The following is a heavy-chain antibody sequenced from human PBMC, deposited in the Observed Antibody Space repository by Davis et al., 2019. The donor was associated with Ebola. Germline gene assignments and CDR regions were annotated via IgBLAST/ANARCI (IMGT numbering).Heavy chain of an antibody. J-gene: IGHJ4*02. CDR3: AKVRAWGGWPNFDY. CDR1: GYTFTGYY. V-gene: IGHV1-2*06. D-gene: IGHD6-19*01. Sequence: ASVKVSCKVSGYTFTGYYIHWVRQAPGQGLEWMGRINPNSGGTNYAQKFQGRVSMTRDTSISTAYMELSRLRSDDTAVYYCAKVRAWGGWPNFDYWGQGTLVTVSS. CDR2: INPNSGGT.